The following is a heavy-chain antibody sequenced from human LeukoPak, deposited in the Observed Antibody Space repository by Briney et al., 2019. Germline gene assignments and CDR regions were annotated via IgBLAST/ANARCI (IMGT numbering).Heavy chain of an antibody. J-gene: IGHJ4*02. Sequence: GGSLRLSCAASGFTFSSYAMSWVRQAPGKGLEWVSAISDSGGSTNYADSVQGRFTISRDNSKNTVYLQMNSLKTEDTAVYYCASLRKYGSAFYFDYWGQGTLVTVSS. CDR1: GFTFSSYA. CDR2: ISDSGGST. D-gene: IGHD3-10*01. CDR3: ASLRKYGSAFYFDY. V-gene: IGHV3-23*01.